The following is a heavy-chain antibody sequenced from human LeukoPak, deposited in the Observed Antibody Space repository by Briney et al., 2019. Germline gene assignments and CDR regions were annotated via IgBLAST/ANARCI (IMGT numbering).Heavy chain of an antibody. Sequence: SETLSLTCAVYGGSFSGYYWSWIRQPPGKGLEWIGEINHSGSTNYNPSLKSRVTISVDTSKNQFSLKLSSVTAADTAMYYCARGATGNGYYYYYMDVWGKGTTVTVSS. V-gene: IGHV4-34*01. CDR1: GGSFSGYY. D-gene: IGHD6-13*01. J-gene: IGHJ6*03. CDR2: INHSGST. CDR3: ARGATGNGYYYYYMDV.